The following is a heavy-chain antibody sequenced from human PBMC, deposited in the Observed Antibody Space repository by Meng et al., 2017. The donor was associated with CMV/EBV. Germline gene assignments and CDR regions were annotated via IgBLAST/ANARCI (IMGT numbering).Heavy chain of an antibody. CDR2: IYYSGST. Sequence: SETLSLTCTVSGGSISSYYWSWIRQPPGKGLEWIGYIYYSGSTNYNPSLKSRVTISVDTSKNQFSLKLSSVTAADTAVYYCAREATFSALYYYYGMDVWGQGTTVTVSS. V-gene: IGHV4-59*01. CDR1: GGSISSYY. CDR3: AREATFSALYYYYGMDV. J-gene: IGHJ6*02. D-gene: IGHD5-12*01.